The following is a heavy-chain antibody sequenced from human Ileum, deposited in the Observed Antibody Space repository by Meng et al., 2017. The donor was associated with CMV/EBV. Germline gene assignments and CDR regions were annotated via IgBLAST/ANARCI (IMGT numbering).Heavy chain of an antibody. J-gene: IGHJ4*02. CDR1: GGSIIIGRHY. D-gene: IGHD6-13*01. V-gene: IGHV4-39*07. Sequence: QLQPRVSGPGLVTPSDTLAFICTVSGGSIIIGRHYWGWIRQPPGKGLEWIGILYYSGTTYYNPSLKSRVTMSVGTSENQFSLKMNSVTAADTAVYYCARWSPESSSWSGFDFWGQGTLVTVSS. CDR2: LYYSGTT. CDR3: ARWSPESSSWSGFDF.